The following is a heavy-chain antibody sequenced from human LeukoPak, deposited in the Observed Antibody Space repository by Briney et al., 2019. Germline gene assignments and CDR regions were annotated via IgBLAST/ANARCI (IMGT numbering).Heavy chain of an antibody. J-gene: IGHJ4*02. V-gene: IGHV3-53*01. D-gene: IGHD3-9*01. CDR3: AKSGFDYDILTGFDY. CDR2: ISAANIA. CDR1: GFTVSGNY. Sequence: PGGSLRLSCAASGFTVSGNYMSWVRLAPGKGLEWVSLISAANIAYYADSVKGRFTISRDNSKNTLYLQMNSLRAEDTAVYYCAKSGFDYDILTGFDYWGQGTLVTVSS.